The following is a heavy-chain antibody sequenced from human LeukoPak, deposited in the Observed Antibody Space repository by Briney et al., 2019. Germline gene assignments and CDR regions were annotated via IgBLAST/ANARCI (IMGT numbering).Heavy chain of an antibody. CDR3: ARGRRDGYNLEYFDK. J-gene: IGHJ4*02. V-gene: IGHV4-59*08. CDR1: GGSISSYY. CDR2: IYYSGST. Sequence: SETLSLTCTVSGGSISSYYWNWMRQPPGKGLEWIGYIYYSGSTNYNPSLKSRVTISVDTSKNQFSLILSSVTAADTAVYYCARGRRDGYNLEYFDKWGQGTLVTVSS. D-gene: IGHD5-24*01.